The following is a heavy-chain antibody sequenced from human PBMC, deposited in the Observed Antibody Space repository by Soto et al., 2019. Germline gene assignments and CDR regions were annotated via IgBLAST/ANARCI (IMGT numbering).Heavy chain of an antibody. Sequence: SETLSLTCSVSGCSISSSPSYWAWIRQSPGKGLEWIGSMTSDGDTYYSPSLRGRVTFSVDLSKNEFSLNLQSVTATDTAVFYCARRVPGRGDCTRNDCYIDSWGEGTLVTVSS. J-gene: IGHJ4*02. CDR1: GCSISSSPSY. CDR2: MTSDGDT. CDR3: ARRVPGRGDCTRNDCYIDS. D-gene: IGHD1-1*01. V-gene: IGHV4-39*01.